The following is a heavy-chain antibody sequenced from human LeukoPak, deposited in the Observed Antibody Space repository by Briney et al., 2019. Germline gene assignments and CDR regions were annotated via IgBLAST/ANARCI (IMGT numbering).Heavy chain of an antibody. CDR1: GFTFSTYG. V-gene: IGHV3-30*18. Sequence: GRSLRLSCAASGFTFSTYGMHWVRQAPGKGLEWVAVISYDGSNKYYADSVKGRFTISRDNSKNTPYLQMNSLRAEDTAVYYCAKDVGQKGLIAALDYWGQGTLVTVSS. CDR3: AKDVGQKGLIAALDY. CDR2: ISYDGSNK. D-gene: IGHD6-13*01. J-gene: IGHJ4*02.